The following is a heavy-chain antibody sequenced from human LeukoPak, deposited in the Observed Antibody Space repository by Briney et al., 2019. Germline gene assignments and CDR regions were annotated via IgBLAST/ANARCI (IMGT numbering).Heavy chain of an antibody. V-gene: IGHV3-23*01. CDR1: GFTFSSYS. CDR3: AKASGRHYYYGMDV. D-gene: IGHD3-10*01. CDR2: IGGSGINT. Sequence: PGGSLRLSCAASGFTFSSYSMNWVRQAPGKGLEWVSVIGGSGINTYYADSVKGRFTISRDNSKNTVYLQMNSLGAEDTAVYYCAKASGRHYYYGMDVWGQGTTVTVSS. J-gene: IGHJ6*02.